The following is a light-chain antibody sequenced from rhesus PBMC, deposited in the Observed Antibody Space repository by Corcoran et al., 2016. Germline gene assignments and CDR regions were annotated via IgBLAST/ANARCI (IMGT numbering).Light chain of an antibody. Sequence: DIQMTQSPSSLSASVGDRVTITCRASQGISNWLAWYQQKPGKAPKLLIYRGSNLATGVPTRFSGRGSGTEFTLTISSLHPEDIATYYCQQHDNSPPYSFGQGTKVEIK. CDR3: QQHDNSPPYS. CDR1: QGISNW. J-gene: IGKJ2*01. CDR2: RGS. V-gene: IGKV1-69*01.